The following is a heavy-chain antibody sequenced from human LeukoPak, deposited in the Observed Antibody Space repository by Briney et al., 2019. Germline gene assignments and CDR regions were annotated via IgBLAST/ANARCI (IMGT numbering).Heavy chain of an antibody. CDR3: TRSDYSTYFNY. V-gene: IGHV4-59*01. CDR1: GGSLSTYY. D-gene: IGHD2-15*01. Sequence: SETLSLTCTVSGGSLSTYYWSWIRQPPGKGLEWIGYIYYSGSTNYNPSLKSRVTVSVDTSKNQFSLNLRSVTAADTAVYYCTRSDYSTYFNYWGPGTLVTVSS. CDR2: IYYSGST. J-gene: IGHJ4*02.